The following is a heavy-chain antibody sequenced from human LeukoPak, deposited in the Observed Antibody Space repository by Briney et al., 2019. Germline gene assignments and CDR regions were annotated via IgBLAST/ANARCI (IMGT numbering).Heavy chain of an antibody. D-gene: IGHD1-1*01. CDR3: ARVCHWDSDNTRGDPVDY. CDR1: GYTFTNYG. J-gene: IGHJ4*02. Sequence: ASVKVSCKSSGYTFTNYGITWVRQAPGQGLEWMGWISTYNGNTNYAQKFQGRVTMTTDTSTSTAYMEVRSLRSDDTVMYYCARVCHWDSDNTRGDPVDYWGQGTLVTVSS. CDR2: ISTYNGNT. V-gene: IGHV1-18*01.